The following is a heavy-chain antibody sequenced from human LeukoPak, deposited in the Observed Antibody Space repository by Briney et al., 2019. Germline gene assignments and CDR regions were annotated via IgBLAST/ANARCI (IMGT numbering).Heavy chain of an antibody. D-gene: IGHD3-22*01. CDR2: ISYDGSNK. V-gene: IGHV3-30*18. J-gene: IGHJ4*02. CDR1: GFTFSSYG. Sequence: GGSLRLSCAASGFTFSSYGMHWVRQAPGKGLEWVAVISYDGSNKYYADSVKGRFTISRDNSKNTLYLQMNSLRAEDTAVYHCAKDQTKDYYDSSGYYGFDYWGQGTLVTVSS. CDR3: AKDQTKDYYDSSGYYGFDY.